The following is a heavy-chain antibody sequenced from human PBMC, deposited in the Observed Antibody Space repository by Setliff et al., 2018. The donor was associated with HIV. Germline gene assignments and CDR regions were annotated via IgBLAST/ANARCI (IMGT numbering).Heavy chain of an antibody. CDR3: AKARGLATVPYYYYYMDV. J-gene: IGHJ6*03. V-gene: IGHV3-NL1*01. Sequence: PGGSLRLSCAASRFTFSDFSMNWVRQAPGKGLEWIAYIDRGGGGFYYADSVKGRFTISRDNSKNTLYLQMNSLRAEDTAVYYCAKARGLATVPYYYYYMDVWGKGTTVTVSS. CDR2: IDRGGGGF. D-gene: IGHD2-2*01. CDR1: RFTFSDFS.